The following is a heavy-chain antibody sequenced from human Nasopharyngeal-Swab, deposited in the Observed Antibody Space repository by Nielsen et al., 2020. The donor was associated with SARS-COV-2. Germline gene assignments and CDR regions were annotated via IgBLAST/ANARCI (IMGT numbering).Heavy chain of an antibody. J-gene: IGHJ4*02. V-gene: IGHV5-51*01. CDR3: ALRWSGSYYDH. CDR2: IYPGDSDT. Sequence: GESLKISCKGSGYNFASYWIGWVRQMPGKGPEWMGIIYPGDSDTRYSPSFQGQVTISADKSISTVYLQWSSLKASDTAMYYCALRWSGSYYDHWGQGTLVTVSS. D-gene: IGHD4-23*01. CDR1: GYNFASYW.